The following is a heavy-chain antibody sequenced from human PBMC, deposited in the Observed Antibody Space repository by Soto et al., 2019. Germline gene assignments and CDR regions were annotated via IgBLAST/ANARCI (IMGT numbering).Heavy chain of an antibody. D-gene: IGHD5-12*01. J-gene: IGHJ4*02. CDR2: ISSSSSYI. Sequence: GGSLRLSCAASGFTFSSYSMNWVRQAPGKGLEWVSSISSSSSYIYYADSVKGRFTISRVNAKNSLYLQMNSLRAEDTAVYYCASIVATRGHYWGQGTLVTVSS. CDR3: ASIVATRGHY. CDR1: GFTFSSYS. V-gene: IGHV3-21*01.